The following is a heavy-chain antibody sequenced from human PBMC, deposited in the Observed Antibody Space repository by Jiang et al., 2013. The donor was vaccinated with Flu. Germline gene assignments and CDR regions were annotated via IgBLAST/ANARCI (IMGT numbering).Heavy chain of an antibody. J-gene: IGHJ6*02. CDR2: IYYSGST. Sequence: LLKPSETLSLTCTASGGSISSSSYYWGWIRQPPGKGLEWIGSIYYSGSTYYNPSLKSRVTISVDTSKNQFSLKLSSVTAADTAVYYCARQKYSSSWYGSGYYYYGMDVWGQGTTVTVSS. CDR1: GGSISSSSYY. CDR3: ARQKYSSSWYGSGYYYYGMDV. D-gene: IGHD6-13*01. V-gene: IGHV4-39*07.